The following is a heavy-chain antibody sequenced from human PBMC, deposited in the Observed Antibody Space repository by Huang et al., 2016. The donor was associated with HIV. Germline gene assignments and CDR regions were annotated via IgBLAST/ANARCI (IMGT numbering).Heavy chain of an antibody. V-gene: IGHV3-23*01. Sequence: EVQLLESGGGLVQPGGSLRLSCVASGFTFSTYAMSWVRQAPGKGLEGLSSISYSGTNIYYADSVKGRFTISRDTSKNTLYLQINSLRAEDTAVYYCAVEGWFGHNDIFDIWGQGTMVTVSS. CDR1: GFTFSTYA. CDR2: ISYSGTNI. CDR3: AVEGWFGHNDIFDI. J-gene: IGHJ3*02. D-gene: IGHD3-10*01.